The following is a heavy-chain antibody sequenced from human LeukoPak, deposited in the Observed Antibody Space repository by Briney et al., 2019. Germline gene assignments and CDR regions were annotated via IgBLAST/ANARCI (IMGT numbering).Heavy chain of an antibody. Sequence: GGSLRLSCAASGFTFSSYGMHWVRQAPGKGLEWVAVIWYDGSNKYYADSVKGRFTISRDNAKNSLYLQMNSLRADDTAVYYCARAGDILLVSYFHYYGMDVRGQGTTVIVSS. CDR1: GFTFSSYG. V-gene: IGHV3-33*01. CDR2: IWYDGSNK. D-gene: IGHD7-27*01. CDR3: ARAGDILLVSYFHYYGMDV. J-gene: IGHJ6*02.